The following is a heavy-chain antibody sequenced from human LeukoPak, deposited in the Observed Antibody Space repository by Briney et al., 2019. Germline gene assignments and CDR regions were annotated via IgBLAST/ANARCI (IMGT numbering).Heavy chain of an antibody. V-gene: IGHV3-23*01. Sequence: GGSLRLSCADSGFTFRSYWMSWVRQAPGKGLEWVAGISASDGSTFYADSVKGRFTISRDNSKNTLNLEMSNLRADDTAVYHCAKGHGPGSWLVDVWGKGTTVTVSS. CDR3: AKGHGPGSWLVDV. CDR2: ISASDGST. CDR1: GFTFRSYW. D-gene: IGHD3-10*01. J-gene: IGHJ6*04.